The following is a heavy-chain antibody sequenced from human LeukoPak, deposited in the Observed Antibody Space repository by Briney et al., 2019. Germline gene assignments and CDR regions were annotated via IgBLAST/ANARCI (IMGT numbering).Heavy chain of an antibody. J-gene: IGHJ4*02. Sequence: PSETLSLTCTVSGDSVSDISFYWSWIRQPPGKGLQYIGYIQYSGSTNYNPSLKSRVTISVDTSKNQFSLKLSSVTAADTAVYYCARYYDSSGYWSTPHFDYWGQGTLVTVSS. CDR1: GDSVSDISFY. D-gene: IGHD3-22*01. V-gene: IGHV4-61*01. CDR2: IQYSGST. CDR3: ARYYDSSGYWSTPHFDY.